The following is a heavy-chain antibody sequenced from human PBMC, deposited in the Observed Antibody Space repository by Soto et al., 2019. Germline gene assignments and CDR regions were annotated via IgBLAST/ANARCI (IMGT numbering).Heavy chain of an antibody. CDR2: ISYDGSNK. D-gene: IGHD1-26*01. CDR3: AKDRRFEVGAGASYYCGMDV. Sequence: QVQLVESGGGVVQPGRSLRLSCAASGFTFSSYGMHWVRQAPGKGLEWVAVISYDGSNKYYADSVKGRFTISRDNSKNTRYLQMNSVRAEDTAVYYCAKDRRFEVGAGASYYCGMDVWGQGTTVTVSS. V-gene: IGHV3-30*18. J-gene: IGHJ6*02. CDR1: GFTFSSYG.